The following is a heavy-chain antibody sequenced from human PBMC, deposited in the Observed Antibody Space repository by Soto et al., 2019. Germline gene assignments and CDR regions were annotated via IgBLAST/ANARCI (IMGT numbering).Heavy chain of an antibody. CDR1: GGTFSSYA. CDR2: IIPIFGTA. Sequence: QVQLVQSGAEVKKPGSSVKVSCKASGGTFSSYAISWVRQAPGQGLEWMGGIIPIFGTANYAQKFQGRVTITADESTRTAYMELSSLRSEDTAGYYCARAENSYGSTPRSYYYYYGMDVWGQGTTVTVSS. CDR3: ARAENSYGSTPRSYYYYYGMDV. J-gene: IGHJ6*02. V-gene: IGHV1-69*01. D-gene: IGHD5-18*01.